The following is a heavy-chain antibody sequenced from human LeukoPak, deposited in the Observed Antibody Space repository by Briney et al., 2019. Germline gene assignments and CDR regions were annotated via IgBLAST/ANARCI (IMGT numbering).Heavy chain of an antibody. V-gene: IGHV4-59*01. CDR2: IYYSGST. J-gene: IGHJ2*01. Sequence: SETLSLTCTVSGGSISSYYWSWIRQPPGKGLEWIGYIYYSGSTNYNPSLKSRFTISVDTSKNQFSLKLSSVTAADTAVYYCARSTAMVNWYFDLWGRGTLVTVSS. CDR3: ARSTAMVNWYFDL. D-gene: IGHD5-18*01. CDR1: GGSISSYY.